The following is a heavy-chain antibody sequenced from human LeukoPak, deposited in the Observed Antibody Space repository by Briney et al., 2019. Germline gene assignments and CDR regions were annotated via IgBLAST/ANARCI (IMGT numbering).Heavy chain of an antibody. V-gene: IGHV3-23*01. CDR1: GFTFGSYA. J-gene: IGHJ4*02. CDR3: AKSQVYGNYMFDY. D-gene: IGHD4-11*01. Sequence: GGSLRLSCAASGFTFGSYAVSWVRQAPGKGLEWVSAIVGSGDSTYYADSVKGRFTISRDNSKHTLYLQMNSLRAEDTAVYYCAKSQVYGNYMFDYWGQGTLVTVSS. CDR2: IVGSGDST.